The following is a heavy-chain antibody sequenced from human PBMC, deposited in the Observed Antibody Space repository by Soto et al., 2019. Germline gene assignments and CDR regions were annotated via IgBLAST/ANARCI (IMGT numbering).Heavy chain of an antibody. V-gene: IGHV4-30-2*01. CDR1: GGSISSGGYS. CDR3: ARGGAVAGDAFDI. J-gene: IGHJ3*02. Sequence: SETLSLTCAVSGGSISSGGYSWSWIRQPPGKGLEWIGYIYHSGSTYYNPSLKSRVTISVDRSKNQFSLKLSSVTAADTAVYYCARGGAVAGDAFDIWGQGTMVT. D-gene: IGHD6-19*01. CDR2: IYHSGST.